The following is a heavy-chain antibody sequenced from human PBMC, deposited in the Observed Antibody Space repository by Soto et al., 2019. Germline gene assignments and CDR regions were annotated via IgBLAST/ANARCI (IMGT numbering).Heavy chain of an antibody. Sequence: VSVKVSCKASGYTFSSYGISLVRQAPGQGLEWMGWISAYNGNTNYAQKLQGRVTMTTDTSTSTAYMELRSLRSDDTAVYYCARGGAAQWLADAFDIWGQGTMVTVSS. CDR1: GYTFSSYG. J-gene: IGHJ3*02. V-gene: IGHV1-18*01. CDR3: ARGGAAQWLADAFDI. D-gene: IGHD6-19*01. CDR2: ISAYNGNT.